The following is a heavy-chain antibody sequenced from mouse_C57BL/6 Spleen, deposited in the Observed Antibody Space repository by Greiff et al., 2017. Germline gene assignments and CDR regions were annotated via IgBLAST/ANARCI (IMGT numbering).Heavy chain of an antibody. CDR2: ISSGSSTI. J-gene: IGHJ1*03. V-gene: IGHV5-17*01. CDR1: GFTFSDYG. CDR3: ARPVYYYGSSYGWYFDV. D-gene: IGHD1-1*01. Sequence: EVQRVESGGGLVKPGGSLKLSCAASGFTFSDYGMHWVRQAPEKGLEWVAYISSGSSTIYYADTVKGRFTISRDNAKNTLFLQMTSLRSEDTAMYYCARPVYYYGSSYGWYFDVWGTGTTVTVSS.